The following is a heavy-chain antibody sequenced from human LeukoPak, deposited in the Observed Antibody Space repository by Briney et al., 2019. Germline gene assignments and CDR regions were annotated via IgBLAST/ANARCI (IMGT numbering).Heavy chain of an antibody. CDR1: GGSISSYY. D-gene: IGHD5-18*01. Sequence: SETLSLTCTVSGGSISSYYWSWIRQPPGKGLEWIGYIYYSGSTNYNPSLKSRVTISVDTSKNQFSLKLSSVTAADTAVYYCARRYGGGYSSPWIWGQGTMVTVSS. CDR3: ARRYGGGYSSPWI. V-gene: IGHV4-59*12. J-gene: IGHJ3*02. CDR2: IYYSGST.